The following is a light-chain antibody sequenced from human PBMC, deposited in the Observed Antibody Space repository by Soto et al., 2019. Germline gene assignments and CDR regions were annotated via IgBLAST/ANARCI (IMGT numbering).Light chain of an antibody. CDR2: DVS. Sequence: QSVLTQPASVSGSPGQSITISCTGTSSHVGGYNYVSWYQQHPGKAPKLMIYDVSNRPSGVSNRFSGSKSGNTASLTISGLQAEDEADYYCSSYPSSSTLVVFGGGTQLTVL. V-gene: IGLV2-14*01. CDR1: SSHVGGYNY. J-gene: IGLJ2*01. CDR3: SSYPSSSTLVV.